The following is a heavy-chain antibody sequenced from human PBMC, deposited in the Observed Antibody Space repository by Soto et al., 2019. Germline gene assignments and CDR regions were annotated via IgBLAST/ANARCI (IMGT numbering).Heavy chain of an antibody. V-gene: IGHV4-4*02. Sequence: SETLSLTCAVSGVSISSSNLWSWVRQPPGQGLEWIGEIYHSGSANYNPSLKSRVTISVDTSKNQFSLELTSVTAADTALYHCVSYGSGTYYSGYSFDFWSQGSLVTVSS. CDR1: GVSISSSNL. CDR2: IYHSGSA. D-gene: IGHD3-10*01. J-gene: IGHJ4*02. CDR3: VSYGSGTYYSGYSFDF.